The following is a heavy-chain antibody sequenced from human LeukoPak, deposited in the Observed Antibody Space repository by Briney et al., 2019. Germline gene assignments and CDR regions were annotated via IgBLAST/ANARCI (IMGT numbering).Heavy chain of an antibody. V-gene: IGHV3-23*01. CDR2: ISGSVGST. D-gene: IGHD3-22*01. CDR1: GFTFSSYA. Sequence: GGSLRLSWAAYGFTFSSYAMGWVRQVQGSGLEWVSAISGSVGSTYYADSLKRRFTITRDNSKNTLYLQMNSLRAEDTAVYYCAKEGNYYDSSGYSYYFDYWGQGTLVTVSS. CDR3: AKEGNYYDSSGYSYYFDY. J-gene: IGHJ4*02.